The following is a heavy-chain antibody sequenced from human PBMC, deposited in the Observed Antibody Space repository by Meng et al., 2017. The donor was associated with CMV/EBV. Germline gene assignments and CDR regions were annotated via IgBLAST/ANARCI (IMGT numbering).Heavy chain of an antibody. CDR2: TYYRSKWYN. CDR1: GDSVSSYSAA. J-gene: IGHJ6*02. V-gene: IGHV6-1*01. Sequence: SCAISGDSVSSYSAAWNWIRQSPSRGLEWLGRTYYRSKWYNDYEVSVKSRITINPDTSKNQFSLQLNSVTPEDTAVYYCARDRYCSSTSCYWVGMDVWGQGTTVTVSS. CDR3: ARDRYCSSTSCYWVGMDV. D-gene: IGHD2-2*01.